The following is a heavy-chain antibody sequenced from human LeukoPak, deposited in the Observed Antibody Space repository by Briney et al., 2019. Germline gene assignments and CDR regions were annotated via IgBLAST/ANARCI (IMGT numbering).Heavy chain of an antibody. CDR2: ISSSSSYI. Sequence: PGGALRLSCAASGFTFSSYSMNWVRQAPGKGLEWVSYISSSSSYIYYADSVKGRFTISRDNAKNSLYLQMNSLRAEDTAVYYCARAVVPAAALDYWGQGTLVTVSS. D-gene: IGHD2-2*01. V-gene: IGHV3-21*01. J-gene: IGHJ4*02. CDR1: GFTFSSYS. CDR3: ARAVVPAAALDY.